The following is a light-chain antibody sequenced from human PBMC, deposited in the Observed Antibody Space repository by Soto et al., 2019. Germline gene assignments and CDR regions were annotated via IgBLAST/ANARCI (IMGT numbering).Light chain of an antibody. Sequence: DVVMTQTPLSLSVAPGQPASISCKSSQSLLHITGETFLFWYLQKPGKSPQLLIYEVSTRVSGVPERFSGSGSGTDFTLDISRVETDDFGIYYCMQSTQLPPTFGQGTRLEIE. CDR2: EVS. CDR3: MQSTQLPPT. J-gene: IGKJ5*01. CDR1: QSLLHITGETF. V-gene: IGKV2D-29*02.